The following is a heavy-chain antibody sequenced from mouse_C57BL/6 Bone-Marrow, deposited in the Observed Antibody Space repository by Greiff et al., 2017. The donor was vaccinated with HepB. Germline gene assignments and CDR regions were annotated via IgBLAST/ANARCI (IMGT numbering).Heavy chain of an antibody. CDR3: ARDREGSLDY. CDR1: GYSITSGYD. D-gene: IGHD3-3*01. J-gene: IGHJ2*01. V-gene: IGHV3-1*01. CDR2: ISYSGST. Sequence: EVKLLESGPGMVKPSQSLSLTCTVTGYSITSGYDWHWIRHFPGNKLEWMGYISYSGSTNYNPSLKSRISITHDTSKNHFFLKLNSVTTEDTATYYCARDREGSLDYWGQGTTLTVSS.